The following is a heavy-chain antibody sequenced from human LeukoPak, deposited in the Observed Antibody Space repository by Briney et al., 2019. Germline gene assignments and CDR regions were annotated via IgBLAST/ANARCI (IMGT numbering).Heavy chain of an antibody. Sequence: GSLRLSCAASGFSVSSNYMKWVRQAPGKGLEWVSVIYSGGSTYYADSVKGRFTISRHNSKNTLYLQMNSLRAEDTAVYYCARAPGELQGYYYGMDVWGQGTTVTVSS. CDR2: IYSGGST. D-gene: IGHD3-10*01. CDR1: GFSVSSNY. V-gene: IGHV3-53*04. CDR3: ARAPGELQGYYYGMDV. J-gene: IGHJ6*02.